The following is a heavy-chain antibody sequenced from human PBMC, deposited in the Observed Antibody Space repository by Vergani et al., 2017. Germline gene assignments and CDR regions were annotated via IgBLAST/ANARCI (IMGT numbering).Heavy chain of an antibody. J-gene: IGHJ6*03. CDR2: ISSSSSYI. V-gene: IGHV3-21*04. Sequence: EVQLVESGGGLVKPGGSLRLSCAASGFTFSSYSMNWVRQAPGKGLEWVSSISSSSSYIYYADSVKGRFTISRDNAKNSLYLQMNSLRAEDTAVYYCSRVEYYYGSGSYPRGPYYYYYMDVWGKGTTVTVSS. D-gene: IGHD3-10*01. CDR1: GFTFSSYS. CDR3: SRVEYYYGSGSYPRGPYYYYYMDV.